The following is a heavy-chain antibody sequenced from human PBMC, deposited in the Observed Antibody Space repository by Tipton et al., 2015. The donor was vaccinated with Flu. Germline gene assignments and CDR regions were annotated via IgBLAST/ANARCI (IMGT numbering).Heavy chain of an antibody. J-gene: IGHJ4*02. Sequence: QLVQSGAEVKKPGSSVKVSCKASGGTFNNHAFSWVRQAPGRGLEWMGGIVPVFGTSKYAQKFQDRVTITADESSSIAYMELSSLRSDDTAVYYCASGLYLGGVIAYWGQGTLVTVSS. CDR2: IVPVFGTS. CDR1: GGTFNNHA. CDR3: ASGLYLGGVIAY. V-gene: IGHV1-69*01. D-gene: IGHD3-16*02.